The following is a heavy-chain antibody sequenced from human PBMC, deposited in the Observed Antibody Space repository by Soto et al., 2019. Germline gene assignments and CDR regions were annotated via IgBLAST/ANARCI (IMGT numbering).Heavy chain of an antibody. Sequence: HPGGSLRLSCATSGFSFSSYWMTWVRRAPGKGLEWVANIKQDGSEEYYLDSVKGRFTISRDNAGNSLFLQVNSLRVEDTALYYCVRSGNSRNGGFDPWGQGTLVTVS. J-gene: IGHJ5*02. CDR2: IKQDGSEE. V-gene: IGHV3-7*01. CDR3: VRSGNSRNGGFDP. D-gene: IGHD5-12*01. CDR1: GFSFSSYW.